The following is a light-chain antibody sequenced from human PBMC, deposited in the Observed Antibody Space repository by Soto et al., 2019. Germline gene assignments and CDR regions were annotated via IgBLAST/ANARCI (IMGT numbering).Light chain of an antibody. Sequence: EIGLTQSPGTLSLSPGERATLSCRASQSVSSSHLAWYQQKPGQAPRLLISGASSRATGIPDRFTGSGSGTDFTLTISRLEPEDFAVYYCQQYGSSPRTFGQGTKVEIK. J-gene: IGKJ1*01. CDR1: QSVSSSH. V-gene: IGKV3-20*01. CDR2: GAS. CDR3: QQYGSSPRT.